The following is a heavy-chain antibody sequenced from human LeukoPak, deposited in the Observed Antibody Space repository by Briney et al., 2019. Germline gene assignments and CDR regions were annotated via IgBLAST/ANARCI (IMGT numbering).Heavy chain of an antibody. D-gene: IGHD3-9*01. CDR1: GYTSINYD. J-gene: IGHJ1*01. Sequence: WASVKVSCKASGYTSINYDIAWVRQAPGQGLEWMGWINPNSGGTNYAQKFQGGVTMTRDTSISTAYMELSRLRSDDTAVYYCARGIDRKAPEYFQHWGQGTLVTVSS. CDR3: ARGIDRKAPEYFQH. V-gene: IGHV1-2*02. CDR2: INPNSGGT.